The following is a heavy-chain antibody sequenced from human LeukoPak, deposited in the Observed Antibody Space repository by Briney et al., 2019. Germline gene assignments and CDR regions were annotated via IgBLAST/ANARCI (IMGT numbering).Heavy chain of an antibody. D-gene: IGHD3-22*01. V-gene: IGHV4-34*01. J-gene: IGHJ3*02. CDR3: ARVTMIEDAFDI. CDR1: GGSFFGYY. Sequence: PSETLSLTCAVYGGSFFGYYWNWIRQPPGKGLEWIGEINHSGNTNYNPSLKSRVTISGDTSKKQVSLKLSSVTAADTAVYYCARVTMIEDAFDIWGQGTMVTVSS. CDR2: INHSGNT.